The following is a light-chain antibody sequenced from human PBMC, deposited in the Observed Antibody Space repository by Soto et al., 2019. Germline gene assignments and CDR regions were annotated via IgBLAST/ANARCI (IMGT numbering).Light chain of an antibody. CDR1: SSNIGAGSD. CDR3: QSYDTSRFGLM. J-gene: IGLJ3*02. CDR2: GNN. Sequence: QSVLTQPPSVSGAPGQRVTISCTGSSSNIGAGSDVHWYRHLPGTAPKLLIFGNNNRPSGVPDRFSGSRSGTSASLAITGLQAEDEADYYCQSYDTSRFGLMFGGGTKLTVL. V-gene: IGLV1-40*01.